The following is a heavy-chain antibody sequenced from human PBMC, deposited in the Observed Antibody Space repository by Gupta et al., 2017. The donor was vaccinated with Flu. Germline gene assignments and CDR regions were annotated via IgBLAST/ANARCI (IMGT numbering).Heavy chain of an antibody. J-gene: IGHJ4*02. CDR3: ARRNYPYYFDY. CDR2: LYYSGDT. V-gene: IGHV4-39*01. CDR1: GGSISSSNYY. D-gene: IGHD1-7*01. Sequence: QVQLQESGPGLVKPSETLSLTCTISGGSISSSNYYWGWIRQPPGKGLEWIATLYYSGDTNYNPSLKSRVTTSVDTSKNQFSLTLSSVTAADTAVYYCARRNYPYYFDYWGQGTLVTVSS.